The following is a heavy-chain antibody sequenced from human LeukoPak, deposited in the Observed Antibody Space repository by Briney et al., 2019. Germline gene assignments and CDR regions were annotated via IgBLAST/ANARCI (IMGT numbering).Heavy chain of an antibody. CDR1: GFTLSIAW. Sequence: PGGSLRLSCTVSGFTLSIAWMSWVRQAPGKGLEWVGRVKSQTDGGTTDYAAPVKGRFTISRDDSKNTLYLQMNSLKTEDTAVYYCAKDESSRIAADNYWGQGTLVTVSS. D-gene: IGHD6-25*01. CDR3: AKDESSRIAADNY. J-gene: IGHJ4*02. CDR2: VKSQTDGGTT. V-gene: IGHV3-15*01.